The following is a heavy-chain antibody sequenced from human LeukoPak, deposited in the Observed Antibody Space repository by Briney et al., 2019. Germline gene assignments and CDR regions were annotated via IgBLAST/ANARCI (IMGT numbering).Heavy chain of an antibody. CDR1: GFTFSDYY. CDR3: AELGITMIGGV. V-gene: IGHV3-69-1*02. CDR2: VSSGSTI. Sequence: QAGGSLRLSCAASGFTFSDYYMSWIRQAPGKALEWVSYVSSGSTIYYADSVKGRFTISRDNAKNSLYLQMNSLRAEDTAVYYCAELGITMIGGVWGKGTTVTISS. J-gene: IGHJ6*04. D-gene: IGHD3-10*02.